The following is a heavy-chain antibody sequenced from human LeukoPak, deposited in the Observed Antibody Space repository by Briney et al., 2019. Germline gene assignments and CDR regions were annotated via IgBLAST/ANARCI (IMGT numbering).Heavy chain of an antibody. D-gene: IGHD3-22*01. Sequence: GGSLRLSCAACGSTFSSYGMSWVRQAPGKGLEWVSAISGSGGSTYYADSVKGRFTISRDNSKNTLYLQMNSLRAEDTAVYYCAKLGYYYDSSGYTDWFDPWGQGTLVTVSS. CDR1: GSTFSSYG. V-gene: IGHV3-23*01. CDR2: ISGSGGST. J-gene: IGHJ5*02. CDR3: AKLGYYYDSSGYTDWFDP.